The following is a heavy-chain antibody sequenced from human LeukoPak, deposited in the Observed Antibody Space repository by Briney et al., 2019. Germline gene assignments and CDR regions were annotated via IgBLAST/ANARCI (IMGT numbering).Heavy chain of an antibody. Sequence: GASVKVSCKASGYTFTSYGISWVRQAPGQGLEWMGWISAYNGNTNYAQKLQGRVTMTTDTSTSTAYMELRSLRSDDTAVYYCARGVDDYGDYEGHNWFDPWGQGNLATVSS. D-gene: IGHD4-17*01. CDR2: ISAYNGNT. CDR1: GYTFTSYG. V-gene: IGHV1-18*01. J-gene: IGHJ5*02. CDR3: ARGVDDYGDYEGHNWFDP.